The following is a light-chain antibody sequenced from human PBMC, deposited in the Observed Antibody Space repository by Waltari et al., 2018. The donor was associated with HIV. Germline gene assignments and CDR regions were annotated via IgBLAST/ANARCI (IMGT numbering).Light chain of an antibody. Sequence: QSVLTQPPSASGTPEQRVTISCSGSTSNIGRNTVRWFQQFPGTAPKVLIYGKNQRPSGVPDRFSGSKSCTSASLAISGLQSEDEADYYCASWDDSLNGPVFGGGTKLTVV. CDR3: ASWDDSLNGPV. J-gene: IGLJ2*01. V-gene: IGLV1-44*01. CDR1: TSNIGRNT. CDR2: GKN.